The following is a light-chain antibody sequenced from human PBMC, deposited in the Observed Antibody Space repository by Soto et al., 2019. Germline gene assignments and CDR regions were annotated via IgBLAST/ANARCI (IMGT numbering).Light chain of an antibody. J-gene: IGKJ1*01. V-gene: IGKV3-20*01. CDR3: QQYVRAPWT. CDR2: GAS. CDR1: HSVTSSY. Sequence: EIVLTQSPGTLSLSPGERATLSCRASHSVTSSYLAWYQQKPGQAPRLVMYGASIRTSGVPDRFSGSGSGTDFTLTISRLEPEDFAVYYCQQYVRAPWTFGQGTKV.